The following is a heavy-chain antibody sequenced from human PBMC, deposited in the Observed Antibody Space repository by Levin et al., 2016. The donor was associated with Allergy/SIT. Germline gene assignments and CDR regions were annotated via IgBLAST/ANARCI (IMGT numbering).Heavy chain of an antibody. J-gene: IGHJ3*02. D-gene: IGHD7-27*01. CDR2: IYSGGST. CDR3: ARDPGWGFEEVDI. V-gene: IGHV3-53*05. Sequence: WIRQPPGKGLEWVSVIYSGGSTYYADSVKGRFTISRDNSKNTLYLQMNSLRAEDTAVYYCARDPGWGFEEVDIWGQGTMVTVSS.